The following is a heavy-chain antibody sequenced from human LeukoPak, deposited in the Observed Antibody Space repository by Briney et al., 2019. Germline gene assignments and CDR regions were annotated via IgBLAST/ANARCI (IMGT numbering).Heavy chain of an antibody. D-gene: IGHD3-22*01. CDR2: ISYDGSNK. CDR1: GFTFSSYA. CDR3: ARELDGFYSGYYFDY. J-gene: IGHJ4*02. V-gene: IGHV3-30*01. Sequence: GGSLRLSCAASGFTFSSYAMHWVPQAPGKGLEWVAVISYDGSNKYYADSVKGRFTISRDNSKNTLYLQMNSLRAEDTAVYYCARELDGFYSGYYFDYWGQGTLVTVSS.